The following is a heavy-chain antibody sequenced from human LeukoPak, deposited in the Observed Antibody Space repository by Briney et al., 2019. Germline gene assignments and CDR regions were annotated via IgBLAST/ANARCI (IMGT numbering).Heavy chain of an antibody. CDR2: IIPIFGTA. V-gene: IGHV1-69*05. J-gene: IGHJ4*02. CDR1: GGTFSSYA. CDR3: ARVGYDSSGYYYGYYFDY. D-gene: IGHD3-22*01. Sequence: GASVKVSCKASGGTFSSYAISWVRQAPGQGLEWMGGIIPIFGTANYAQKFQGRVTITTDESTSTAYMELSSLRSEDTAVYYCARVGYDSSGYYYGYYFDYWGQGTLVTVSS.